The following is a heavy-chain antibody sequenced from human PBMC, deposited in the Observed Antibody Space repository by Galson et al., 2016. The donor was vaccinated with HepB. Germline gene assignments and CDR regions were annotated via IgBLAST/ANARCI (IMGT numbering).Heavy chain of an antibody. D-gene: IGHD5/OR15-5a*01. CDR3: AKHLAVSSPYFFDF. CDR2: IYYSGNT. J-gene: IGHJ4*02. V-gene: IGHV4-39*01. Sequence: SETLSLTCTVSGGSISSSNYYWGWIRQPPGKGLEWIGNIYYSGNTYYSPSLKSRVTISVDTSKNQFSLKLSSVTAADTAMYYCAKHLAVSSPYFFDFWGQGTLVTVSS. CDR1: GGSISSSNYY.